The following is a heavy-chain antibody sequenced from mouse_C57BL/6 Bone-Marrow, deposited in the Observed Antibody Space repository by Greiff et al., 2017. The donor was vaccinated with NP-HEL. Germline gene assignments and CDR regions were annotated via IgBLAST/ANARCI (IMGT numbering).Heavy chain of an antibody. V-gene: IGHV1-59*01. CDR1: GYTFTSYW. CDR2: IDPSDSYT. Sequence: QVQLKQPGAELVRPGTSVKLSCKASGYTFTSYWMHWVKQRPGQGLEWIGVIDPSDSYTTYNQKFKGKATLTVDTSSSTAYMQLSSLTSEDSAVYYCARFYPYFDVWGTGTTVTVSS. D-gene: IGHD2-3*01. CDR3: ARFYPYFDV. J-gene: IGHJ1*03.